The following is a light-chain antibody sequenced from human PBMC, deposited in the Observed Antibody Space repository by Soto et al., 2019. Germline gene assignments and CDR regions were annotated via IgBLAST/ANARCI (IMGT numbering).Light chain of an antibody. Sequence: EIVMTQSPATLSVSPGERATLSCRASQSVTSNLAWYQQTPGQAPRLLIYGVSTRATGIPARFSGSGSGTEFTLTISSLQSEDFAVYYCQQYNNWPLTFGGGTKVEIK. V-gene: IGKV3-15*01. CDR2: GVS. J-gene: IGKJ4*01. CDR3: QQYNNWPLT. CDR1: QSVTSN.